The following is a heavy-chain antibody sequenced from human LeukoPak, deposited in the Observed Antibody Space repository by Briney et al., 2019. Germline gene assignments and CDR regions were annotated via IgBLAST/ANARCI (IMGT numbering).Heavy chain of an antibody. Sequence: SGGSLRLSCAASGFTFSDYYMSWIRQAPGKGLEWVSYISSSGNTICYADSVKGRFTISRDNAKNSLYLQMNSLRAEDTAVYYCARAISLDGDSYYFDYWGQGTLVTVSS. CDR3: ARAISLDGDSYYFDY. CDR2: ISSSGNTI. J-gene: IGHJ4*02. D-gene: IGHD4-17*01. CDR1: GFTFSDYY. V-gene: IGHV3-11*01.